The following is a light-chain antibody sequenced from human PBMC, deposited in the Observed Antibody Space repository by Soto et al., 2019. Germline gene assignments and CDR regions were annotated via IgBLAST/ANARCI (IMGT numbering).Light chain of an antibody. CDR1: SSDVGGYNF. CDR3: SSYTSISTYV. CDR2: DVT. Sequence: QSVLTQPASVSGSPGQSITISCTGTSSDVGGYNFVSWYQQHPDKAPKLMIYDVTNRPSGVSNRFSCSKSGNTASLTISGLQAEDEADYYCSSYTSISTYVFGTGTKLTVL. J-gene: IGLJ1*01. V-gene: IGLV2-14*01.